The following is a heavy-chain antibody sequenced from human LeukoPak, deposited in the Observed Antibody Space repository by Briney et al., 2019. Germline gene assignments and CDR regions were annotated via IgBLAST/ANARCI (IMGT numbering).Heavy chain of an antibody. CDR2: IYTSGST. J-gene: IGHJ4*02. V-gene: IGHV4-61*02. CDR1: GGSIISGSYD. D-gene: IGHD3-22*01. CDR3: ARSPITMTVVGFDC. Sequence: NPSQTLSLTCTVSGGSIISGSYDSRWIRQPAGKGLEWIGRIYTSGSTNYNPSLKSRVTISVDTSKTQFSLKLSSVTAADTAVYYCARSPITMTVVGFDCWGQGTLVTVSS.